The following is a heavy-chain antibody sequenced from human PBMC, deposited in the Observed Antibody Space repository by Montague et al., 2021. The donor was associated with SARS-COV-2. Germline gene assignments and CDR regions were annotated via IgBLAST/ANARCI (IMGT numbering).Heavy chain of an antibody. Sequence: SETLSLTCIVSGGSISSSSYYWAWIRQPPGKGLEWIGSIYHSGSTFYNPSLKSRVSMSVDTSKNQFSLKLSPVTAADTAMYYCARVKWELSVGNVFDIWGQGTMVPVPS. V-gene: IGHV4-39*01. J-gene: IGHJ3*02. CDR3: ARVKWELSVGNVFDI. CDR2: IYHSGST. D-gene: IGHD1-26*01. CDR1: GGSISSSSYY.